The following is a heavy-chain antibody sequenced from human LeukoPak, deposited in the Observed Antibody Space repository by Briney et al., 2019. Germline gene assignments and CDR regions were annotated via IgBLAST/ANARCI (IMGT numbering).Heavy chain of an antibody. CDR2: IYHSGST. CDR3: ARTSAAAGSFAAFDY. Sequence: SETLSLTCIVSGYSISSDYYWGWIRQPPGKGLEWIGSIYHSGSTYYNPSLKSRVTISVDTSKNQFSLKLSSVTAADTAVYYCARTSAAAGSFAAFDYWGQGTLVTVSS. D-gene: IGHD6-13*01. J-gene: IGHJ4*02. V-gene: IGHV4-38-2*02. CDR1: GYSISSDYY.